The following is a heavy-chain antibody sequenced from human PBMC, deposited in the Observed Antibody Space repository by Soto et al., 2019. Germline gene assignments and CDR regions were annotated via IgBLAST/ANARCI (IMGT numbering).Heavy chain of an antibody. CDR1: GYTFTGYY. D-gene: IGHD6-13*01. Sequence: XSVKDSCKASGYTFTGYYMHWGRQAPGQGLEWMGWINPNSGGTNYAQKFQGRVTMTRDTSISTAYMELSRLRSDDTAVYYCATIAAPTFDYWGQGTLVTVSS. J-gene: IGHJ4*02. CDR3: ATIAAPTFDY. V-gene: IGHV1-2*02. CDR2: INPNSGGT.